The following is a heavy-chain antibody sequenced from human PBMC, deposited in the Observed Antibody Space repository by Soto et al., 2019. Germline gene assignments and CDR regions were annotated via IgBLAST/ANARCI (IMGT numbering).Heavy chain of an antibody. CDR2: ISYDGSNK. V-gene: IGHV3-30-3*01. D-gene: IGHD1-26*01. CDR1: GFTFSSYA. CDR3: ARDLGEWELVDP. J-gene: IGHJ5*02. Sequence: QVQLVESRGGVVQPGRSLRLSCAASGFTFSSYAMHWVRQAPGKGLEWVAVISYDGSNKYYADSVKGRFTISRDNSKNTLYLQMNSLRAEDTAVYYCARDLGEWELVDPWGQGTLVTVSS.